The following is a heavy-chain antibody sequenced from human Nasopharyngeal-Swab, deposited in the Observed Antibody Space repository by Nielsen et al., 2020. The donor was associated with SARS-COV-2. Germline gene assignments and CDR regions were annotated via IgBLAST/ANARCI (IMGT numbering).Heavy chain of an antibody. D-gene: IGHD3-10*01. V-gene: IGHV3-21*04. CDR3: AKDMEWFGELSSYYGMDV. CDR1: GFTFSSYS. Sequence: GGSLRLSCAASGFTFSSYSMNWVRQAPGKGLEWVSSISSSSSYIYYADSVKGRFTISRDNSKNTLYLQMNSLRAEDTAVYYCAKDMEWFGELSSYYGMDVWGQGTTVTVSS. J-gene: IGHJ6*02. CDR2: ISSSSSYI.